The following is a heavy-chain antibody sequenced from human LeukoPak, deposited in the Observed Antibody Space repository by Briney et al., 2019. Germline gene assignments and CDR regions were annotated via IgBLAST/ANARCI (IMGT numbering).Heavy chain of an antibody. CDR2: INIYNGHT. J-gene: IGHJ6*02. D-gene: IGHD3-10*01. CDR1: GYTFTNYG. V-gene: IGHV1-18*01. Sequence: GASVKVSCKASGYTFTNYGITWVRQAPGQGLECMGWINIYNGHTNYVQKFQGRVTMTTDTSTSTAYMDLRSLRSDDTAVYYCARFGSALYGIVVWGQGTTVTVSS. CDR3: ARFGSALYGIVV.